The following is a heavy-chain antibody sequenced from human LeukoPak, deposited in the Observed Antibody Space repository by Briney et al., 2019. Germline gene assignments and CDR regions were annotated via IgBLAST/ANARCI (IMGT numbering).Heavy chain of an antibody. CDR1: GFTFSSYA. CDR2: ISYDGSNK. J-gene: IGHJ4*02. V-gene: IGHV3-30-3*01. Sequence: PGRSLRLSCAASGFTFSSYAMHWVRQAPGKGLEWVAVISYDGSNKYYADSVKGRFTISRDNSKNTLYLQMNSLRAEDTAVYYCARGVRGLVLRGRYYFDYWGQGTLVTVSS. D-gene: IGHD6-19*01. CDR3: ARGVRGLVLRGRYYFDY.